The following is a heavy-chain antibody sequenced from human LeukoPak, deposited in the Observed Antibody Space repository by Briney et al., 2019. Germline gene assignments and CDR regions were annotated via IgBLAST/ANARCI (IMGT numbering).Heavy chain of an antibody. CDR3: AKDVYYDSSGYIFDY. J-gene: IGHJ4*02. D-gene: IGHD3-22*01. Sequence: GRSLRLSCAASGFTFDDYAVHWVRQAPGKGLEWVSGISWNSGSIGYADSVKGRFTISRDNAKNSLYLQMNSLRAEDTALYYCAKDVYYDSSGYIFDYWGQGTLVTVSS. V-gene: IGHV3-9*01. CDR2: ISWNSGSI. CDR1: GFTFDDYA.